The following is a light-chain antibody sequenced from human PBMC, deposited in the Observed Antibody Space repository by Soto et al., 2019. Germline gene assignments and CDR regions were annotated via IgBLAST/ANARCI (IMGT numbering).Light chain of an antibody. CDR2: DVS. J-gene: IGLJ1*01. V-gene: IGLV2-14*03. Sequence: QSALTQPASVSGSPGQSITISCTGTSSDVCGYNYVSWYQQHPGKVPKLMIYDVSNRPSGVSNRFSGSKSGNTASLTISGLQAEDEADYYCSSYTGSSTLYVFGSGTKVTVL. CDR1: SSDVCGYNY. CDR3: SSYTGSSTLYV.